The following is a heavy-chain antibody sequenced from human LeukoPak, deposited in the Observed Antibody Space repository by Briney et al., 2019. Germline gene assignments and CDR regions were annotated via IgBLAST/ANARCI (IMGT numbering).Heavy chain of an antibody. Sequence: SETLSLTCTVSGDSIDSYYWSWIRRPPGEGLQWIGYVFYSGPTNYDASLKSRVAISVDRSKNQFSLKLTSVSAADTAVYYCAGRAARYFGSWGQGTPVTVSS. J-gene: IGHJ4*02. CDR3: AGRAARYFGS. D-gene: IGHD1-26*01. CDR2: VFYSGPT. CDR1: GDSIDSYY. V-gene: IGHV4-59*01.